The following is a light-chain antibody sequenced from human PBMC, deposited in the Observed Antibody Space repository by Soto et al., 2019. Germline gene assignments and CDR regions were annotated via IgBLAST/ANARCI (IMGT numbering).Light chain of an antibody. J-gene: IGLJ2*01. CDR3: CSYAGSYHVV. Sequence: QSVLTQPRSVSGSPGQSVTISCTGTSSDVGGYNYVSWYQQHPGKAPKLMIYDVSKLPSGVPDRFSGSKSGNTASLTISGLQAEDEADYYCCSYAGSYHVVFGGGTKLTVL. V-gene: IGLV2-11*01. CDR2: DVS. CDR1: SSDVGGYNY.